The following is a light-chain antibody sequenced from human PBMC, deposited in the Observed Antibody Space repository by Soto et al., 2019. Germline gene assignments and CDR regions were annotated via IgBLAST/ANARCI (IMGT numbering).Light chain of an antibody. V-gene: IGKV3-11*01. J-gene: IGKJ5*01. CDR1: QSINNK. Sequence: EVGMTQSPATLSVSPGERVTVSCRASQSINNKVAWYQQKPGQAPRLLIYDASNRATGIPARFSGSGSGTDFTLTISSLEPEAFAVYYCQQRSNWPPRITFGQGTRLEIK. CDR3: QQRSNWPPRIT. CDR2: DAS.